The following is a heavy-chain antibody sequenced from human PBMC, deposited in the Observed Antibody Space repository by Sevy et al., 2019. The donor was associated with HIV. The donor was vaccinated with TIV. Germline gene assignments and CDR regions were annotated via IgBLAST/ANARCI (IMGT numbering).Heavy chain of an antibody. V-gene: IGHV1-69*13. D-gene: IGHD6-19*01. CDR1: GGTFSSYA. CDR2: IIPIFGTA. Sequence: ASVKVSCKASGGTFSSYAISWVRQAPGQGLEWMGGIIPIFGTANYAQKFQGRVTITADESTSTAYMELSSPRSEDTAVYYCARDRGIAVAGTWFDPWGQGTLVTVSS. CDR3: ARDRGIAVAGTWFDP. J-gene: IGHJ5*02.